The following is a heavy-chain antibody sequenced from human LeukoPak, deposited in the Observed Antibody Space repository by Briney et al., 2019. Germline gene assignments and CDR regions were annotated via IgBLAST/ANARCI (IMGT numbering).Heavy chain of an antibody. V-gene: IGHV4-39*01. J-gene: IGHJ4*02. D-gene: IGHD2/OR15-2a*01. CDR2: TDYSGTT. Sequence: SETLSLTCSVSGGSISSTSYYWGWIRQPPGKGLEWIGSTDYSGTTYYNPSLKSRVTISVDTSKNHFSLEVNAVTAADTALYYCARHSARIVYFDYWGQGTLVTVSS. CDR1: GGSISSTSYY. CDR3: ARHSARIVYFDY.